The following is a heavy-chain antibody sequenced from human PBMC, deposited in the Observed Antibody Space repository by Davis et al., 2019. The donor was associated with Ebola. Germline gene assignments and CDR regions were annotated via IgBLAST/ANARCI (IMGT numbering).Heavy chain of an antibody. CDR1: GGSISSYY. CDR2: IYYSGST. D-gene: IGHD3-10*01. V-gene: IGHV4-59*01. Sequence: PSETLSLTCTVSGGSISSYYWSWIRQPPGKGLEWIGYIYYSGSTNYNPSLKSRVTISLDTSKNQFSLKLYSVTAADTAVYYCAREGLWFGEADYWGQGTLVTVSS. CDR3: AREGLWFGEADY. J-gene: IGHJ4*02.